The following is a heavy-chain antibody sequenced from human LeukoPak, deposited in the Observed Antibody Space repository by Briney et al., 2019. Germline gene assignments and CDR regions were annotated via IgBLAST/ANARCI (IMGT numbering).Heavy chain of an antibody. D-gene: IGHD6-13*01. CDR1: GFTFSSYA. V-gene: IGHV3-23*01. CDR2: ISGSGGST. Sequence: GGSLRLSCAASGFTFSSYAMSWVRQAPGKGLEWVSSISGSGGSTHYADSVKGRFTISRDNSKNTLYLQMSSLRAEETAVYYCAKDPVAATGTGKINWFDPWGQGTLVTVSS. J-gene: IGHJ5*02. CDR3: AKDPVAATGTGKINWFDP.